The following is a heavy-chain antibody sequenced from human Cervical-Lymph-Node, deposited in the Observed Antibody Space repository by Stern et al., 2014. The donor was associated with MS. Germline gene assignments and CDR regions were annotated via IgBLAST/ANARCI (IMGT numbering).Heavy chain of an antibody. Sequence: EDQLVESGAEVKKPGESLKISCKGSGYSFTNYWIGWGRQMPGKGLEWMGGIYPGDSDTRYSPSFQGRVTISADKSISTAYLQWSSLKASDTAMYYCARHRQQTLYGMDVWGQGTTVTVSS. V-gene: IGHV5-51*01. CDR2: IYPGDSDT. CDR3: ARHRQQTLYGMDV. J-gene: IGHJ6*02. D-gene: IGHD6-13*01. CDR1: GYSFTNYW.